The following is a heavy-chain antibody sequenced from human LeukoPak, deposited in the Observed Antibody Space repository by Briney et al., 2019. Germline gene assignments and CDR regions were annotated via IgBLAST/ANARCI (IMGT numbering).Heavy chain of an antibody. Sequence: GASVKVSCKASGGTFSSYAISWVRQAPGQGLEWMGGIIPIFSTANYAQKFQGRVTITADESTSTAYMELSSLRSEDTAVYYCASQTMVRGVIKNAFDIWGQGTMVTVSS. D-gene: IGHD3-10*01. CDR1: GGTFSSYA. CDR3: ASQTMVRGVIKNAFDI. J-gene: IGHJ3*02. CDR2: IIPIFSTA. V-gene: IGHV1-69*13.